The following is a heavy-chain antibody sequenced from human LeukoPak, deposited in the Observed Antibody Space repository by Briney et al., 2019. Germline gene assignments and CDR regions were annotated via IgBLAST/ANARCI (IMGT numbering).Heavy chain of an antibody. CDR1: GGTFSSYA. CDR2: IIPIFGTA. V-gene: IGHV1-69*13. J-gene: IGHJ4*02. Sequence: SVKVSCKASGGTFSSYAISWVRQAPGQGLEWMGGIIPIFGTANYAQKFQGRDTITADESTSTAYMELSSLRSEDTAVYYCAYSSSSVSVEEDYWGQGTLVTVSS. D-gene: IGHD6-6*01. CDR3: AYSSSSVSVEEDY.